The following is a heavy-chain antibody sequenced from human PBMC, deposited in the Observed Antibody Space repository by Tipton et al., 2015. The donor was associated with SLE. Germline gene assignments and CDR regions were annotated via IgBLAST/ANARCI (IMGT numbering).Heavy chain of an antibody. CDR1: GFTFSNYA. V-gene: IGHV3-64*01. Sequence: SLRLSCAASGFTFSNYAMHWVRQAPGKGLEYVSTISTNGDSTYYPNPMKGRFTISRDNSKNTLYLQMGSLRAEDTAVYYCAREFNTGVDMDYPGMDVWGLGTTVTVSS. CDR3: AREFNTGVDMDYPGMDV. J-gene: IGHJ6*02. CDR2: ISTNGDST. D-gene: IGHD5-24*01.